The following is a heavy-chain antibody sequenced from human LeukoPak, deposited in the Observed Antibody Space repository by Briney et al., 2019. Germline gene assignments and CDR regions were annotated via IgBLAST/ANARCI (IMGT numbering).Heavy chain of an antibody. CDR2: ISYSGST. Sequence: PSETLSLTCTVSGGSISSYYWSWIRQPPGKGLEWIGYISYSGSTNYNPSLKSRVTISEDTSKNQFSLKLSSVTAADTAVYYCAREYGGNSGLYYFDYWGQGTLVTVSS. V-gene: IGHV4-59*01. J-gene: IGHJ4*02. D-gene: IGHD4-23*01. CDR1: GGSISSYY. CDR3: AREYGGNSGLYYFDY.